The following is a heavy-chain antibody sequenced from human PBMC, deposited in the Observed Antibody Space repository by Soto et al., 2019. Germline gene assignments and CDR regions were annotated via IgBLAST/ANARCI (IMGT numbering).Heavy chain of an antibody. CDR2: ISSSGYI. Sequence: PGGSLRLSCAASGFNFNSYTINWVRQAPGKRLEWLSSISSSGYIFSTDSVRGRFTISRDNAKNSVYLQINSLRAEDTAVYFCARDRGDTVAYFPEYFDLRGRGTLVTVSS. D-gene: IGHD5-18*01. CDR1: GFNFNSYT. CDR3: ARDRGDTVAYFPEYFDL. J-gene: IGHJ2*01. V-gene: IGHV3-21*01.